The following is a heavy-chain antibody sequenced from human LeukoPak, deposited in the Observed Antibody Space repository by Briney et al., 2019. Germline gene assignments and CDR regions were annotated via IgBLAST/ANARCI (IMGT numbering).Heavy chain of an antibody. CDR2: IHGTGTT. D-gene: IGHD1-1*01. CDR3: ARDPWDNNWYNFDS. CDR1: GDSISGQRHR. J-gene: IGHJ4*02. Sequence: SETLSLTCTLSGDSISGQRHRWHWVRQPPGKGLEYVANIHGTGTTTYHPSRRSRITIYLDTSTNHFFLSLRCVTAADTAVYYCARDPWDNNWYNFDSWGQGTLVTVSS. V-gene: IGHV4-61*01.